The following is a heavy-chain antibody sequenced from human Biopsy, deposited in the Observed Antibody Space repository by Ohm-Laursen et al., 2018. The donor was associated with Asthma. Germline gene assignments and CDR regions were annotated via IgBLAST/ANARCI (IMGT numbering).Heavy chain of an antibody. CDR1: GGSIISSSW. J-gene: IGHJ6*02. CDR3: AKIYDRLVLYGMDV. V-gene: IGHV4-4*02. Sequence: SDTLPLTCTVSGGSIISSSWWSWVRQTPGKGLEWIGEIYHSGPTNYNPSLKSRVTISVDKSKNQFSLKLTSVTAADTAVYYCAKIYDRLVLYGMDVWGQGTTVTVSS. CDR2: IYHSGPT. D-gene: IGHD6-19*01.